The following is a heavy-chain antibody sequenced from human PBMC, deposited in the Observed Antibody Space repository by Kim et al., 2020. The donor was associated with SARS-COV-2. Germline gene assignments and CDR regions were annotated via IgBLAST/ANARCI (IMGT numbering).Heavy chain of an antibody. J-gene: IGHJ4*02. CDR3: AREGDYLFDY. Sequence: RPYYNPSLKSRVTISVDTSKNQFSLKLSSVTAADTAVYYCAREGDYLFDYWGQGTLVTVSS. CDR2: RP. V-gene: IGHV4-31*02. D-gene: IGHD4-17*01.